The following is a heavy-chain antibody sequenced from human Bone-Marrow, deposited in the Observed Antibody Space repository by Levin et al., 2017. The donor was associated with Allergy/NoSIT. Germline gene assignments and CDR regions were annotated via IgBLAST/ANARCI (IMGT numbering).Heavy chain of an antibody. J-gene: IGHJ4*02. CDR2: INSRGFT. D-gene: IGHD2-8*01. CDR3: ARDPFCTDGSCRKSFFDS. V-gene: IGHV4-34*01. CDR1: GGHFSGHY. Sequence: PSETLSLTCAVSGGHFSGHYWVWVRQPPGKGLEWIGDINSRGFTEYNPSLESRVSMSVDTSKNQFSLKLTSVTAADTAVYYCARDPFCTDGSCRKSFFDSWGQGTLVTVSS.